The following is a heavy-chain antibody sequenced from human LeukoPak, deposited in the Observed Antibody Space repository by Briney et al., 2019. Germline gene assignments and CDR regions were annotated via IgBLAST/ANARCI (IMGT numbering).Heavy chain of an antibody. CDR3: AKNGIVTSTTGGNYFDF. J-gene: IGHJ4*02. D-gene: IGHD1-26*01. CDR2: ISSSSGTI. CDR1: GFIFSSYS. Sequence: GGSLRLSCVGSGFIFSSYSMNWVRQAPGKGLEWISYISSSSGTIYYADSVKGRFTISRDNAKNSLYLQMNSLRADDTAMYYCAKNGIVTSTTGGNYFDFWGQGTLVTVSS. V-gene: IGHV3-48*01.